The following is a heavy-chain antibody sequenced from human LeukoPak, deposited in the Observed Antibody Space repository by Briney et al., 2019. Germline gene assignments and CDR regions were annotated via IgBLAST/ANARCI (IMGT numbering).Heavy chain of an antibody. J-gene: IGHJ4*02. D-gene: IGHD6-13*01. CDR3: ARTPNRRYSSSWYYFDY. CDR2: ICYSGST. Sequence: SETLSLTCTVSGGSISSSSYYWGWIRQPPGKGLEWIGSICYSGSTYYNPSLKSRVTISVDTSKNQFSLKLSSVTAADTAVYYCARTPNRRYSSSWYYFDYWGQGTLVTVSS. CDR1: GGSISSSSYY. V-gene: IGHV4-39*01.